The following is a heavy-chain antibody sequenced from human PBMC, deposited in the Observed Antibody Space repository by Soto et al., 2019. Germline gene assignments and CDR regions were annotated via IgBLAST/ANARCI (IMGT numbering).Heavy chain of an antibody. Sequence: GGSLRLSCTASGFIFSAYSMNWVRQAPGKGLEWVSYISSSGRTIDYTDSVKGRFTVSRDSAKNSLHLQMNGLRDEDTAVYYCARSLNYYDDDDYHRSFYLDYWGQGA. D-gene: IGHD3-22*01. CDR3: ARSLNYYDDDDYHRSFYLDY. CDR1: GFIFSAYS. J-gene: IGHJ4*02. CDR2: ISSSGRTI. V-gene: IGHV3-48*02.